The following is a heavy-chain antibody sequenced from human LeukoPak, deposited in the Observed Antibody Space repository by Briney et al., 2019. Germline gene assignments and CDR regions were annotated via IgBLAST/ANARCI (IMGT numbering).Heavy chain of an antibody. Sequence: PSETLSLTCAVSGFSISSGGYNWGWLRQPPGKGLEWIVYIYHSGSTYYNPSLKRRVTISVDRSKHQFSLKLSSVTAADTAVYYCASSMVRGVMPGYWGQGTLVTVSS. J-gene: IGHJ4*02. V-gene: IGHV4-30-2*01. D-gene: IGHD3-10*01. CDR3: ASSMVRGVMPGY. CDR1: GFSISSGGYN. CDR2: IYHSGST.